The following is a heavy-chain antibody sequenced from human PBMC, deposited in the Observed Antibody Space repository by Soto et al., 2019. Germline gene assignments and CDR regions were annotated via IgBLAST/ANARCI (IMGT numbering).Heavy chain of an antibody. CDR2: ISWNSGSI. CDR3: AKDIAILPSITIFPPSNYYYYYMDV. D-gene: IGHD3-9*01. CDR1: GFTFDDYA. V-gene: IGHV3-9*01. J-gene: IGHJ6*03. Sequence: EVQLVESGGGLVQPGRSLRLSCAASGFTFDDYAMHWVRQAPGKGLEWVSGISWNSGSIGYADSVKGRFTISRDNAKNSLYLQMNSLRAEDTALYYCAKDIAILPSITIFPPSNYYYYYMDVWGKGTTVTVSS.